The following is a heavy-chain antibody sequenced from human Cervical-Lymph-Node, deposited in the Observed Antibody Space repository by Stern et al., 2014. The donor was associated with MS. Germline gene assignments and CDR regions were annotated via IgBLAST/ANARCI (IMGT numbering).Heavy chain of an antibody. J-gene: IGHJ4*02. CDR1: GFTFTSYA. Sequence: EVQLVESGGALVQPGGSLRLSCVASGFTFTSYAINWVRQAPGKGLQWVSAIVASGNRTYYTDSVKGRFTISRDNAKNTVYLAMNSLSSEDTAIYFSALLATPTDYWGQGTLVTVSP. CDR3: ALLATPTDY. V-gene: IGHV3-23*04. D-gene: IGHD2-15*01. CDR2: IVASGNRT.